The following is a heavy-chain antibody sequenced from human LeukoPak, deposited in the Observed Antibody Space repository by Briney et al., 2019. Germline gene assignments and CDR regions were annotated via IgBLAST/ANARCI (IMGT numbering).Heavy chain of an antibody. Sequence: ASVKVSCKTSGYNFIDYYINWVRQAPGQGLEWMAWMNPNTGGTKFAQRFQGRVTVTRDTSISTAYMELSRLTSDDTAVYYCSRGVRSSWFSSLFDSWGQGTLVSVSS. CDR3: SRGVRSSWFSSLFDS. CDR1: GYNFIDYY. CDR2: MNPNTGGT. V-gene: IGHV1-2*02. J-gene: IGHJ5*01. D-gene: IGHD2-2*01.